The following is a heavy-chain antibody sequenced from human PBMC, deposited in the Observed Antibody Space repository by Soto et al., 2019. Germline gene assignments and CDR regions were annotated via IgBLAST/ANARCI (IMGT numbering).Heavy chain of an antibody. CDR2: INSDGSST. CDR1: GFTVSSYW. Sequence: GGSLRLSCAASGFTVSSYWMHWVRQAPGKGLVWVSRINSDGSSTRYADSVKGRFTISRDNSKNTVSLQMNSLRVEDTAVYYCAKEYTKMSFFDYWGQGALVTVSS. CDR3: AKEYTKMSFFDY. V-gene: IGHV3-74*01. J-gene: IGHJ4*02. D-gene: IGHD6-6*01.